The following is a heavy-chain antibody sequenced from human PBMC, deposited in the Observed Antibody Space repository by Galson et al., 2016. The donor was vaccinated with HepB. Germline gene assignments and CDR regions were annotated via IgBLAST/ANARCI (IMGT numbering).Heavy chain of an antibody. CDR2: ISHSGTSP. V-gene: IGHV3-23*01. CDR3: ARLGSAFDY. J-gene: IGHJ4*02. CDR1: GFSFSDYA. Sequence: SLRLSCAASGFSFSDYAIDWVRQAPGKGLEWVSSISHSGTSPYYADSVKGRFTISRDNSQNTLYLQMNSLRAEDTAVYFCARLGSAFDYWGQGTLVTVSS. D-gene: IGHD6-19*01.